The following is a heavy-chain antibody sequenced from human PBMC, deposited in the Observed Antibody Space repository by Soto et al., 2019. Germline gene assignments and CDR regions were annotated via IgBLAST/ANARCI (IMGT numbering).Heavy chain of an antibody. CDR1: GFTFSSYA. CDR3: ARDADYDYVWGSYRRAKQVSYYFDY. CDR2: ISYDGSNK. V-gene: IGHV3-30-3*01. Sequence: QVQLVESGGGVVQPGRSLRLSCAASGFTFSSYAMHWVRQAPGKGLEWVAVISYDGSNKYYADSVKGRFTISRDNSKNTLYLQMNSLRAEDTAVYYCARDADYDYVWGSYRRAKQVSYYFDYGGQGTLVTVSS. D-gene: IGHD3-16*02. J-gene: IGHJ4*02.